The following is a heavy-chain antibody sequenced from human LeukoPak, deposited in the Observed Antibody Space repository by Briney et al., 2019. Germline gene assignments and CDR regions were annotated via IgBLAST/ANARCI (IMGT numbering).Heavy chain of an antibody. CDR2: IYSGGST. CDR3: AREVGATGSDYYYMDV. J-gene: IGHJ6*03. CDR1: GLTVSKNY. V-gene: IGHV3-53*01. Sequence: PGGSLRLSCAASGLTVSKNYMSWVRQAPGKGLESVSVIYSGGSTYYADSVRGRFTISRDNSKNTLYLQMNSLRVEDTAVYYCAREVGATGSDYYYMDVWGKGTTVTVSS. D-gene: IGHD1-26*01.